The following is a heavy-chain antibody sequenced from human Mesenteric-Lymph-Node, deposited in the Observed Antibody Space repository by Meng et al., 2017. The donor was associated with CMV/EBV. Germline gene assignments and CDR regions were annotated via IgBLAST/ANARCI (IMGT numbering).Heavy chain of an antibody. J-gene: IGHJ4*02. CDR3: ARSLGATLPDY. Sequence: GSSLKISCAASGFTFSSYWMHWVRQAPGKGLEWVSGINWNGGSTGYADSVKGRFSISRDNAKNSLYLQMNSLRAEDTAVYYCARSLGATLPDYWGQGTLVTVSS. D-gene: IGHD1-26*01. V-gene: IGHV3-20*04. CDR2: INWNGGST. CDR1: GFTFSSYW.